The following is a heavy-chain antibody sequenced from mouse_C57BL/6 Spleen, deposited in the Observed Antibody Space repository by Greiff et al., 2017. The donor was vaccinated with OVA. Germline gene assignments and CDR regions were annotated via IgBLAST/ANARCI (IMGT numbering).Heavy chain of an antibody. CDR3: ARRGYGSSYGFAY. D-gene: IGHD1-1*01. V-gene: IGHV1-85*01. CDR1: GYTFTSYE. CDR2: IYPRAGST. J-gene: IGHJ3*01. Sequence: VQLQQSGPELVKPGASVTLSCKASGYTFTSYEINWVKQRPGQGLEWIGWIYPRAGSTKYNEKFKGKVTLTVDTSSSTAYMELRSLTSEDSAVYFCARRGYGSSYGFAYWGQGTLVTVSA.